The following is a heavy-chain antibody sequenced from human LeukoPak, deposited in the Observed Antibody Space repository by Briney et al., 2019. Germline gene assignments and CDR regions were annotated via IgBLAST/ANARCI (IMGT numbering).Heavy chain of an antibody. D-gene: IGHD6-19*01. CDR1: GDSIRSGNHW. V-gene: IGHV4-31*03. CDR2: IYYSGSV. Sequence: SETLSLTCIVSGDSIRSGNHWWTWLRQLPGKGLEWIGYIYYSGSVTYNSYLKSRVTISVDTSNNQFSLKLNSVTAADTAVYYCARGYPAGWYSYWGQGTLVTVSS. J-gene: IGHJ4*02. CDR3: ARGYPAGWYSY.